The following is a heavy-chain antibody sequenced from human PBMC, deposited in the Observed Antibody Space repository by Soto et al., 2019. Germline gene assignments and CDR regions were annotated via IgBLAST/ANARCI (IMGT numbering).Heavy chain of an antibody. CDR3: ARSGIVGATNIDY. D-gene: IGHD1-26*01. J-gene: IGHJ4*02. Sequence: SETLSLTCTVSGGSIRSGDNYWSWIRQTPGKGLEWIGYIYYRGSTYYNQSLKSRVTISVDTSKNQFSLKLSSVTAADTAVYYCARSGIVGATNIDYWGQGTLVTVSS. V-gene: IGHV4-30-4*01. CDR1: GGSIRSGDNY. CDR2: IYYRGST.